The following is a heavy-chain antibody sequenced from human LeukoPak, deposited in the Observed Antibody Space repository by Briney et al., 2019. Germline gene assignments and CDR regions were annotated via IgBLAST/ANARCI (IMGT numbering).Heavy chain of an antibody. D-gene: IGHD5-12*01. CDR1: GFTFSRYG. V-gene: IGHV3-30*18. J-gene: IGHJ4*02. CDR2: TSYDASNK. CDR3: AKCEAVAAITYYFYY. Sequence: QAGRSLRLSCAASGFTFSRYGMHWVRQAPGKGLEWVAVTSYDASNKYYADSVKGRFTISRDNSRNTLYLQMNSLRAEDTAVYYCAKCEAVAAITYYFYYWGQGTLVTVSS.